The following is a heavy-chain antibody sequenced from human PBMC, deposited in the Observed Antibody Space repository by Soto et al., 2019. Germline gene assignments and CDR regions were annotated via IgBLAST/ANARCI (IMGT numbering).Heavy chain of an antibody. CDR2: LKSQIDGGTT. V-gene: IGHV3-15*07. Sequence: PGGSLRLSCAASGFTFSNAWINRVRQAPGKGLEWVGRLKSQIDGGTTDFAAPVKGRFAISRDDSQNIAYMQMNSLKIEDTAVYYCTTDSYIDMPIVSFDEWGHGTLVTVGS. J-gene: IGHJ4*01. CDR3: TTDSYIDMPIVSFDE. D-gene: IGHD2-15*01. CDR1: GFTFSNAW.